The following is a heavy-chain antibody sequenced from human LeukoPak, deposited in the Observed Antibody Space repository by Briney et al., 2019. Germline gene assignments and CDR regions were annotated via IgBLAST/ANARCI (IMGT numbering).Heavy chain of an antibody. CDR1: GYTFTGYY. CDR2: INPNSGGT. J-gene: IGHJ6*03. CDR3: ARDHGIMVRGVMIAYYYYMDV. D-gene: IGHD3-10*01. V-gene: IGHV1-2*02. Sequence: ASVKVSRKASGYTFTGYYMHWVRQAPGQGLEWMGWINPNSGGTNYAQKFQGRVTMTRDTSISTAYMELSRLRSDDTAVYYCARDHGIMVRGVMIAYYYYMDVWGKGTTVTVSS.